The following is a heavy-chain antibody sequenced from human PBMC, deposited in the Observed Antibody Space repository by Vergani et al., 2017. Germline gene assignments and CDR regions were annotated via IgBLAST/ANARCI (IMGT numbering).Heavy chain of an antibody. Sequence: QVQLQQWGAGLLKPSETLSLTCAVYGGSFSGYYWSWIRQPPGKGLEWIGEINHSGSTNYNPSLKSRVTISVDTSKSQFSLKLSSVTAADTAVYYCARGSCTNGVCYIQTLPYYFDYWGQGTLVTVSS. D-gene: IGHD2-8*01. J-gene: IGHJ4*02. CDR1: GGSFSGYY. CDR2: INHSGST. CDR3: ARGSCTNGVCYIQTLPYYFDY. V-gene: IGHV4-34*01.